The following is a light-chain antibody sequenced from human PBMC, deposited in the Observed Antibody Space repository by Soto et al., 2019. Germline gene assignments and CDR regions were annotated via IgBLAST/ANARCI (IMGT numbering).Light chain of an antibody. CDR2: EVN. J-gene: IGLJ2*01. V-gene: IGLV2-8*01. CDR1: SSDVGGSNY. CDR3: SSFAGIYNPLV. Sequence: QSVLTQPPSASGSPGQSVAISCTGTSSDVGGSNYVSWYQRHPGKAPKLMIFEVNKRPSGVPNRFSGSKSGNTASLTVSGLQAEDEADYYCSSFAGIYNPLVFGGGTQLTVL.